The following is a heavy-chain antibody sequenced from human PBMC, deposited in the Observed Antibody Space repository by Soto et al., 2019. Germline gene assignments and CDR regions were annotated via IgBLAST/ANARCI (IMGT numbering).Heavy chain of an antibody. Sequence: QVQLVQSGAEVKKPASSVKFSCKASGGTFNNYPFTWVRQAPGEGLEWMGGSIPIFGTANYAQNFQGRVTISVADYRSTAYTELSSLRSEDTDVYYCARGRGYSGDDHYYYFDMDVWGQGTTVTVSS. CDR1: GGTFNNYP. D-gene: IGHD5-12*01. V-gene: IGHV1-69*01. CDR3: ARGRGYSGDDHYYYFDMDV. CDR2: SIPIFGTA. J-gene: IGHJ6*02.